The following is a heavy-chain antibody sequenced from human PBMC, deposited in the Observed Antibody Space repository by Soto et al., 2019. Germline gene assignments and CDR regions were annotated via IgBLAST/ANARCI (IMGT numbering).Heavy chain of an antibody. CDR2: INPKNGGT. Sequence: GASVKVSCKASGYMFTAYYIQWVRQAPGQGLEWMGWINPKNGGTKYAQTFQGRVTMTRDTSRSTAFMELSRLRSDDTAVYWCALGSFEYYDSTGYYGPFDNWGQGTVVTVSS. D-gene: IGHD3-22*01. CDR1: GYMFTAYY. CDR3: ALGSFEYYDSTGYYGPFDN. J-gene: IGHJ4*02. V-gene: IGHV1-2*02.